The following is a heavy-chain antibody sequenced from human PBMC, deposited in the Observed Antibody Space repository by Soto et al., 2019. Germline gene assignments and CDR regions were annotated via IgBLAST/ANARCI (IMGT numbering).Heavy chain of an antibody. CDR3: ATATWYSSGWFKFDY. J-gene: IGHJ4*02. CDR1: GYTLTELS. CDR2: FDPEDGET. V-gene: IGHV1-24*01. Sequence: ASVKVSCKVSGYTLTELSMHWVRQAPGKGLEWMGGFDPEDGETIYAQKFQGRVTMTEDTSTDTAYMELSSLRSEDTAVYYCATATWYSSGWFKFDYWGQGTLVTVSS. D-gene: IGHD6-19*01.